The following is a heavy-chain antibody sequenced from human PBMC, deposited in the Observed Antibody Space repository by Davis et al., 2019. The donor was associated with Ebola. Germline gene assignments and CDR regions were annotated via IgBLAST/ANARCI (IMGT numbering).Heavy chain of an antibody. J-gene: IGHJ6*04. CDR2: IWFDGSND. V-gene: IGHV3-33*08. D-gene: IGHD3-10*01. CDR1: GFTFSSYA. CDR3: ARDLTWFGDPEGMDV. Sequence: GESLKISCAASGFTFSSYAMHWVRQAPGKGLEWVAVIWFDGSNDFHAESVKGRFAISRDNSKNTLYLQMDNVRAEDTAVYYCARDLTWFGDPEGMDVWGKGTTVTVSS.